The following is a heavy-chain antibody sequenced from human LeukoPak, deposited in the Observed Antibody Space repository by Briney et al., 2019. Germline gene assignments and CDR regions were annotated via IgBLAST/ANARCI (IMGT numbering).Heavy chain of an antibody. Sequence: GGSLRLSCAASGFSFSSYWMSWVRQAPGKGLEWVANIRQDGSEKYYLDSVKGRFTISRDNAKDSVHLQMNSLRAEDTAVYYCARVGKRDKFALIEGRFDPWGQGTLVTVSS. V-gene: IGHV3-7*01. CDR2: IRQDGSEK. CDR1: GFSFSSYW. CDR3: ARVGKRDKFALIEGRFDP. J-gene: IGHJ5*02. D-gene: IGHD2/OR15-2a*01.